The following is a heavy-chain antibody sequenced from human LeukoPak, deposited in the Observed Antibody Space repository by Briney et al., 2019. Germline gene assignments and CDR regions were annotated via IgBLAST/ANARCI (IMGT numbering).Heavy chain of an antibody. J-gene: IGHJ4*02. CDR3: ARDAEFYYYDSSGYRPRGVYFDY. CDR2: IYTSGSS. Sequence: SETLSLTCTVSGGSISSYYWSWIRQPAGKGREWIGRIYTSGSSNYNPSLKSRVTISVDKSKNQFSLKLSSVTAADTAVYYCARDAEFYYYDSSGYRPRGVYFDYWGQGTLVTVSS. CDR1: GGSISSYY. V-gene: IGHV4-4*07. D-gene: IGHD3-22*01.